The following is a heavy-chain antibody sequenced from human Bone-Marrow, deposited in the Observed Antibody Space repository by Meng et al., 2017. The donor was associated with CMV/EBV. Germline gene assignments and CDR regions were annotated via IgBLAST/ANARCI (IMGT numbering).Heavy chain of an antibody. CDR1: GFTFSSYS. CDR2: IYSGGST. D-gene: IGHD2-15*01. V-gene: IGHV3-53*01. CDR3: ATPKWYSDAFDI. Sequence: GESLKISCAASGFTFSSYSMNWVRQAPGKGLEWVSVIYSGGSTYYADSVKGRFTISRDNSKNTLYLQMNSLRAEDTAVYYCATPKWYSDAFDIWGQGTMVTVSS. J-gene: IGHJ3*02.